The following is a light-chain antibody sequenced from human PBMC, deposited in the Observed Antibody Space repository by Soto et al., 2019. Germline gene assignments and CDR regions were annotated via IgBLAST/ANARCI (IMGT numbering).Light chain of an antibody. CDR2: DAS. J-gene: IGKJ5*01. CDR3: QHYNSYPIT. V-gene: IGKV1-5*01. Sequence: DIQMTQSPSTLSASVGDRVTITCWASQSIATYLTWYQQKPGKAPKLLIYDASSLKSGVPSRFSGSGSGTEFTLTISSLQPDDFATYYCQHYNSYPITFGQGTRLEI. CDR1: QSIATY.